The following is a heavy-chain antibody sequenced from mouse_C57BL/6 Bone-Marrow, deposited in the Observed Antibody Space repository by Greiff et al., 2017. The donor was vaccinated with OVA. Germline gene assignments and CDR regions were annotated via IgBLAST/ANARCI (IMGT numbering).Heavy chain of an antibody. CDR2: IRSKSNNYAT. D-gene: IGHD6-1*01. CDR1: GFSFNTYA. V-gene: IGHV10-1*01. J-gene: IGHJ4*01. CDR3: VRGRGYYAMDY. Sequence: EVNVVESGGGLVQPKGSLKLSCAASGFSFNTYAMNWVRQAPGKGLEWVARIRSKSNNYATYYADSVKDRFTISRDDSESMLYLQMNNLKTEDTAMYYCVRGRGYYAMDYWGQGTSVTVSS.